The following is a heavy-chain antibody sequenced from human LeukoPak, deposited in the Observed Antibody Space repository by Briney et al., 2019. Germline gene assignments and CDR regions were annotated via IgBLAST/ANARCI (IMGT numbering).Heavy chain of an antibody. J-gene: IGHJ4*02. D-gene: IGHD3-22*01. Sequence: PGGSLRFSCAASGFTFSSHSINWVRQAPGKGLEWITTMTVTNKIYYADSVKGRFTISRDNAENSVYLQMNSLRAEDTAVYYCARRTGKVLYYYDSSGYFDYWGQGTLVTVSS. CDR1: GFTFSSHS. V-gene: IGHV3-69-1*01. CDR3: ARRTGKVLYYYDSSGYFDY. CDR2: MTVTNKI.